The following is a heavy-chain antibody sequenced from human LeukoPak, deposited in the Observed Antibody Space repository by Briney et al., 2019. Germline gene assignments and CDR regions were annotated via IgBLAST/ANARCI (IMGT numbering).Heavy chain of an antibody. CDR3: ARQRGTGWYDY. Sequence: GESLKISCQGSGYSFATYWIAWVRQMPGEGLEWMGIIYPGDSDTTYSPSFQGQVTISADRSATSAYLQWTSLTASDTAIYYCARQRGTGWYDYWGQGTLVTVSS. V-gene: IGHV5-51*01. D-gene: IGHD6-19*01. CDR1: GYSFATYW. CDR2: IYPGDSDT. J-gene: IGHJ4*02.